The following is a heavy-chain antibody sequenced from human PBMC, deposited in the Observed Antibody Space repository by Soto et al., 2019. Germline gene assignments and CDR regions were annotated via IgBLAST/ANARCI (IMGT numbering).Heavy chain of an antibody. CDR2: IYHSGNT. CDR1: GSTLYSTHW. J-gene: IGHJ4*02. V-gene: IGHV4-4*02. Sequence: QVQLQESGPGLVKPSGTLSLTCAVSGSTLYSTHWWSWVRQPPGKGLEWIGEIYHSGNTNYNPSLKSRVTLSLDTSKNQFSLNLTSVTAADTAVYYCARRGYYFGSGSFFDSWGQGTLVTVSS. D-gene: IGHD3-10*01. CDR3: ARRGYYFGSGSFFDS.